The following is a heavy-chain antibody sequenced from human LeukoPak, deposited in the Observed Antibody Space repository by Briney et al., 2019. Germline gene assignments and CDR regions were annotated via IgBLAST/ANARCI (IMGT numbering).Heavy chain of an antibody. Sequence: GGSLRLSCTASGFSFSSYTMLWVRQAPGKGLEWVSIITCGDSNAYYADSVKGRFSISRDNSKDTLYLQMNSLGAEDTAVYYCAKGASHDTVDWFDPWGQGTLVSVSS. J-gene: IGHJ5*02. CDR2: ITCGDSNA. D-gene: IGHD5-18*01. CDR1: GFSFSSYT. V-gene: IGHV3-23*03. CDR3: AKGASHDTVDWFDP.